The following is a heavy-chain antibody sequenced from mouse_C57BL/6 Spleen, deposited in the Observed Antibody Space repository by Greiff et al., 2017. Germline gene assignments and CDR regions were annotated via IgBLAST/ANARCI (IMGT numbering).Heavy chain of an antibody. CDR2: IDPADSDT. V-gene: IGHV1-69*01. CDR1: GYTFTSYW. J-gene: IGHJ4*01. CDR3: ARSFSHDAMDY. Sequence: QVQLQQPGAELAMPGASVKLSCKASGYTFTSYWMHWVKQRPGQGLEWIGEIDPADSDTNYNPKFKGKSTMTVDKSSSTAYMQLSSLTSEDSAVYYCARSFSHDAMDYWGQGTSGTVSS. D-gene: IGHD1-2*01.